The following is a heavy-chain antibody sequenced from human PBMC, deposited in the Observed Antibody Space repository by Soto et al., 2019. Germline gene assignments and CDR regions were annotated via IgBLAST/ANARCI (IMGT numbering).Heavy chain of an antibody. CDR1: GYTFTSYG. CDR2: ISAHNGNT. V-gene: IGHV1-18*01. J-gene: IGHJ4*02. Sequence: QVHLVQSGAEVKKPGASVKVSCKGSGYTFTSYGITWVRQAPGQGLEWMGWISAHNGNTDYAQKLQGRVTVTRDTSASTAYMEVRSRRSDDTAVCYCARGRYGNYWGEGAVVTVSS. D-gene: IGHD1-1*01. CDR3: ARGRYGNY.